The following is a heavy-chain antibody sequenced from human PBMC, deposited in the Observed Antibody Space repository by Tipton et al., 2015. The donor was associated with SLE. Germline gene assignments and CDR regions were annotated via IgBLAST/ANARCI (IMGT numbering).Heavy chain of an antibody. CDR2: INPSGDDS. CDR3: AGETASTNTKKFES. J-gene: IGHJ4*02. Sequence: QLVQSGADVKPPGASVSISCTASGYTFATYYIHWLRQAPGQGLEWIGVINPSGDDSISAPKFRARVSMTRDTSMNIVYMDLRSLRSEDTAVYFCAGETASTNTKKFESWGQGSLVTVSS. D-gene: IGHD2-8*01. V-gene: IGHV1-46*01. CDR1: GYTFATYY.